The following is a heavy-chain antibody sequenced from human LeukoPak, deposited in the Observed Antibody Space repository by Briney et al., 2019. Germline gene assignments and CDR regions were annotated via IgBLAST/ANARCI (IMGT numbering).Heavy chain of an antibody. Sequence: GGSLRLSCAASGFTFSSYSMNWVRQAPGKGLEWVSSISSSSSYIYYADSVKGRFTISRDNAKNSLYLQMNSLRAEDTAVYYCARAVWGWRAFDIWGQGTMVTVSS. CDR2: ISSSSSYI. CDR1: GFTFSSYS. D-gene: IGHD5-24*01. J-gene: IGHJ3*02. V-gene: IGHV3-21*01. CDR3: ARAVWGWRAFDI.